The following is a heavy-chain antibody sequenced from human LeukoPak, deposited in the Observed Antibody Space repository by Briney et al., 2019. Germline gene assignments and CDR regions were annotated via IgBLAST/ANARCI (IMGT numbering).Heavy chain of an antibody. CDR2: MYSAGFT. J-gene: IGHJ2*01. Sequence: GGSLRLSCAASGFTFSSYNMNWVRQAPGKGLEWVSVMYSAGFTYYADSVKGRFTISRDNSKNTLNLQMNSLRAEDTAVYYCANSRRSGYWYFDLWGRGTLVTVSS. CDR1: GFTFSSYN. V-gene: IGHV3-53*01. CDR3: ANSRRSGYWYFDL. D-gene: IGHD3-22*01.